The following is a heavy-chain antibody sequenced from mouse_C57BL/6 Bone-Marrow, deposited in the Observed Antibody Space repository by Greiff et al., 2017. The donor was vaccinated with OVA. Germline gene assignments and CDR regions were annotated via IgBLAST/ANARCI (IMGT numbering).Heavy chain of an antibody. D-gene: IGHD1-2*01. J-gene: IGHJ2*01. CDR1: GFTFSDAW. CDR2: IRNKANNHAT. CDR3: TLHYYGTPYYFDY. V-gene: IGHV6-6*01. Sequence: EVKLVESGGGLVQPGGSMKLSCAASGFTFSDAWMDWVRQSPEQGLEWVAEIRNKANNHATYYAVSVKGRFTISRDDSKSSVYLQMNSLRAEDTGIYYCTLHYYGTPYYFDYWGQGTTLTVSS.